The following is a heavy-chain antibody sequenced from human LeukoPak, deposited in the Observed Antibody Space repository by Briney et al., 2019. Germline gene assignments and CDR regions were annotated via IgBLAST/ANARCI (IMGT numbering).Heavy chain of an antibody. Sequence: SETLSLTCTVSGGSISSGGYYWSWIRQHPGKGLEWIGYIYYSGSTYYNPSLKSRVTISVDTSKNQFSLKLGSVTAADTAVYYCARDELGRLVYWGQGTLVTVSS. CDR1: GGSISSGGYY. CDR2: IYYSGST. D-gene: IGHD2-15*01. J-gene: IGHJ4*02. CDR3: ARDELGRLVY. V-gene: IGHV4-31*03.